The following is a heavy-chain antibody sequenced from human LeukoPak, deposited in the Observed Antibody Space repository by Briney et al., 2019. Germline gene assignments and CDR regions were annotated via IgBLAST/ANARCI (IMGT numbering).Heavy chain of an antibody. D-gene: IGHD4-17*01. Sequence: GGSLRLSCVASGFTFSGYHMSWIRQAPGKGLEWISYISSSGSTIYYADSVKGRFTISRDNARNSLYLQINSLRAEDTAVYYCAKDRMVTTGLGALDIWGPGTMVTVSS. CDR2: ISSSGSTI. V-gene: IGHV3-11*01. CDR3: AKDRMVTTGLGALDI. CDR1: GFTFSGYH. J-gene: IGHJ3*02.